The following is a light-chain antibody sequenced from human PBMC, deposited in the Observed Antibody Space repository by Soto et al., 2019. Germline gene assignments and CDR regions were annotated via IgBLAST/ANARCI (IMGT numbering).Light chain of an antibody. CDR2: EGS. V-gene: IGLV2-23*01. J-gene: IGLJ3*02. Sequence: QSALTQPASVSGSLGQSITISCTGTSSDVGGYILVSWYQQYPGKAPNLMIYEGSKRPSGVSDRFSGSKSGSMASLTITGLHAEDEADYYCCSYAGSSTWVFGGGTQLTVL. CDR1: SSDVGGYIL. CDR3: CSYAGSSTWV.